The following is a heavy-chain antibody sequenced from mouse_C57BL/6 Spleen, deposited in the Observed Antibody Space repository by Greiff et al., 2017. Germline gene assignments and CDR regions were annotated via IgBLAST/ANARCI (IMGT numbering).Heavy chain of an antibody. CDR2: IYPSDSET. CDR3: ARSGGYSYYFDY. V-gene: IGHV1-61*01. Sequence: VQLKQPGAELVRPGSSVKLSCKASGYTFTSYWMDWVKQRPGQGLEWIGNIYPSDSETHYNQKFKDKGTLTVDKSSSTAYMQLSSLTSEDSAVFYCARSGGYSYYFDYWGQGTTLTVSS. CDR1: GYTFTSYW. J-gene: IGHJ2*01. D-gene: IGHD2-3*01.